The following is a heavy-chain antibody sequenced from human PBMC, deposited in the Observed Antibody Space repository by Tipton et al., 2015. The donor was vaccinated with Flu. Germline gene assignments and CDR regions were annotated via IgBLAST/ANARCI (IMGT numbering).Heavy chain of an antibody. J-gene: IGHJ4*02. Sequence: TLSLTCTVSGGSISSSSYYWGWIRQPPGKGLEWIGSIYYSGSTYYNPSLKSRVTISVDMSKNQFSLKLSSVTAADTAVYYCARRRKLSQWLDDYWGQGTLVTVSS. CDR2: IYYSGST. V-gene: IGHV4-39*01. CDR3: ARRRKLSQWLDDY. D-gene: IGHD6-19*01. CDR1: GGSISSSSYY.